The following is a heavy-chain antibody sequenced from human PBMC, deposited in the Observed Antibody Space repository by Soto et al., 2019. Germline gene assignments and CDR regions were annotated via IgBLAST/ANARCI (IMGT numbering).Heavy chain of an antibody. CDR1: GFSFTTTRMG. Sequence: QITLKEAGPTLVKPTETLTLTCTFSGFSFTTTRMGVGWTRQPPGKALDRLAIIYWDGESRYNPLLRRRLTLTEDTSKDQVVLTMTNMDPKGTATYYWAHRDSTGTTTYFDSWGQGTPVTVAS. CDR3: AHRDSTGTTTYFDS. CDR2: IYWDGES. J-gene: IGHJ4*02. V-gene: IGHV2-5*02. D-gene: IGHD1-1*01.